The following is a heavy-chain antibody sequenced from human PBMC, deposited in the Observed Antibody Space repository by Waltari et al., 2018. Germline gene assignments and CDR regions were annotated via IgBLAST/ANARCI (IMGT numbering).Heavy chain of an antibody. CDR1: GFPLSAFA. D-gene: IGHD2-21*01. CDR2: TVDTSGAT. J-gene: IGHJ4*02. V-gene: IGHV3-23*04. Sequence: VQLVESGGGLVQPGGSLRLSCTASGFPLSAFAMTWVRQAPGKGLEGVDTVDTSGATYYAESVKGRFSISRDTSRNIRYLEMSSLRTDDTALYFCAKDRWGGANYFDYWGQGTLATVSS. CDR3: AKDRWGGANYFDY.